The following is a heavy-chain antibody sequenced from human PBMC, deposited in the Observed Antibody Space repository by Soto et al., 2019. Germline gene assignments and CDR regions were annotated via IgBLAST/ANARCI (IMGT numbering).Heavy chain of an antibody. Sequence: EVQLVESGGGLVQPGGSLRLSCAASGFTFSSYWMSWVRQAPVKGLEWVGNIKQDGSEKNYVDFMEGRFTISRDNAENSLYLQMNSLRAEDTAVYYCAIIASAGRGWDVWGQGTTVVVSS. J-gene: IGHJ6*02. CDR2: IKQDGSEK. CDR1: GFTFSSYW. D-gene: IGHD6-13*01. V-gene: IGHV3-7*01. CDR3: AIIASAGRGWDV.